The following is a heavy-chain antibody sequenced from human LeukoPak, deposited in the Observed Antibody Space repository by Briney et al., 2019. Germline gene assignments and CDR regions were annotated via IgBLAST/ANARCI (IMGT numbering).Heavy chain of an antibody. CDR2: IIPFLGTV. V-gene: IGHV1-69*05. J-gene: IGHJ6*03. D-gene: IGHD3-16*01. CDR1: GGSRRSYA. Sequence: EASVKVSCKASGGSRRSYAFSWVRQAPGQGLEWMGGIIPFLGTVKYAQKIQGRVTITTDESTSIVYMELSSLRSEDTAVYFCAREQRGGLSGSLGGLFASYYTYYYMDVWGRGTTVTVSS. CDR3: AREQRGGLSGSLGGLFASYYTYYYMDV.